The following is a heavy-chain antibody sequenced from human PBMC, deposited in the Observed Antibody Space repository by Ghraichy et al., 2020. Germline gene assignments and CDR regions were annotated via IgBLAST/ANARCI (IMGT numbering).Heavy chain of an antibody. V-gene: IGHV6-1*01. J-gene: IGHJ4*02. Sequence: SQTLSLTCAISGDSVSSNSAAWNWIRQSPSRGLEWLGRTYYRSKWYNDYAVSVKSRITINPDTSKNQFSLQLNSVTPEDTAVYYCAREGGYSYGPVPRRYDYWGQGTLVTVSS. CDR1: GDSVSSNSAA. CDR2: TYYRSKWYN. D-gene: IGHD5-18*01. CDR3: AREGGYSYGPVPRRYDY.